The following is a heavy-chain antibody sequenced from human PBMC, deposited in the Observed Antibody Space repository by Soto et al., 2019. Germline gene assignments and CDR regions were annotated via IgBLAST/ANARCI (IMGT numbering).Heavy chain of an antibody. Sequence: SETLSLTCTVSGGSISSYYWSWIRQPPGKGLEWIGYIYYSGSTNYNPSLKSRVTISVDTSKNQFSLKLSSVTAADMAVYYCARDRIVVVPAAMEYYYYYMDVWGKGTTVTVSS. CDR1: GGSISSYY. J-gene: IGHJ6*03. V-gene: IGHV4-59*01. D-gene: IGHD2-2*01. CDR2: IYYSGST. CDR3: ARDRIVVVPAAMEYYYYYMDV.